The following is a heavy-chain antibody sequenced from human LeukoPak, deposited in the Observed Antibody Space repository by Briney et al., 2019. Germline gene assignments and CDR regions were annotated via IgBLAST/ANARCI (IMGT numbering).Heavy chain of an antibody. Sequence: SETLSLTCAVYGGSFSGYYWSWIRQPPGKGLEWIGEINHSGSTNYNPSLKSRVTISVDTSKNQFSLKLSSVTAADTAVYYCARKQLLRIHDYWGQGTLVTVSS. CDR2: INHSGST. CDR1: GGSFSGYY. J-gene: IGHJ4*02. CDR3: ARKQLLRIHDY. D-gene: IGHD6-13*01. V-gene: IGHV4-34*01.